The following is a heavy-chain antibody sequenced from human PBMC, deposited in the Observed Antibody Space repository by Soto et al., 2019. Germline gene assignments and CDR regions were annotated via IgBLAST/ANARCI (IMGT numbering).Heavy chain of an antibody. J-gene: IGHJ4*02. CDR3: AKTYGYCSSTSCPNDY. D-gene: IGHD2-2*01. V-gene: IGHV3-23*01. CDR2: ISGSGGST. Sequence: GGSLRLSCAASGFTFSSYAMSWVRQAPGKGLEWVSAISGSGGSTYYADSVKGRFTISRDNSKNTLYLQMNSLRAEDTAVYYCAKTYGYCSSTSCPNDYWGQGTLVTVSS. CDR1: GFTFSSYA.